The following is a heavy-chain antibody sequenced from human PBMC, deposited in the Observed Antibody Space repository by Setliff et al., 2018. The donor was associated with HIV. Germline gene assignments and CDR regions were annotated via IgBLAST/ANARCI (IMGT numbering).Heavy chain of an antibody. V-gene: IGHV4-38-2*01. J-gene: IGHJ6*03. D-gene: IGHD5-12*01. Sequence: SETLSLTCAVSGYSISSGYYWGWIRQPPGKGLEWIGSIYLSGSTYYNPSLRGRVAISVDTSKNQFSLHLKSATASDTAAYFCTSRFEYSNTWAHIFGFFQSYMDVWGNGTTVTVSS. CDR1: GYSISSGYY. CDR2: IYLSGST. CDR3: TSRFEYSNTWAHIFGFFQSYMDV.